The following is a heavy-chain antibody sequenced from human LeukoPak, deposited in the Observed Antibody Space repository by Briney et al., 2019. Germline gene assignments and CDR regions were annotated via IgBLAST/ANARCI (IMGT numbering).Heavy chain of an antibody. V-gene: IGHV3-30*02. D-gene: IGHD6-13*01. CDR3: AKVAQSIAAPEYFQH. J-gene: IGHJ1*01. CDR1: GFTFSSYG. CDR2: IRYDGSNK. Sequence: GGSLRLSCAASGFTFSSYGMHWVRQAPGKGLEWVAFIRYDGSNKYYADSVKGRFTISRDNSKNTLYLQMNSLRAEDTAVYYCAKVAQSIAAPEYFQHWGQGTLVTVSS.